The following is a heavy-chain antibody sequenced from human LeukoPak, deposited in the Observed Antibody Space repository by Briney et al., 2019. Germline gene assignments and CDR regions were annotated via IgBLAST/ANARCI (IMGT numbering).Heavy chain of an antibody. D-gene: IGHD3-3*01. Sequence: PGGSLRFSCAASGFTFSSHWMSWVRQAPGKGLEWVANIKQDGSEKYYVDSVKGRFTISRDNAKNSLYLQMNSLRAEDTAVYYCASQTYYDFWSGYYYYYMDVWGKGTTVTVSS. CDR3: ASQTYYDFWSGYYYYYMDV. V-gene: IGHV3-7*01. CDR1: GFTFSSHW. CDR2: IKQDGSEK. J-gene: IGHJ6*03.